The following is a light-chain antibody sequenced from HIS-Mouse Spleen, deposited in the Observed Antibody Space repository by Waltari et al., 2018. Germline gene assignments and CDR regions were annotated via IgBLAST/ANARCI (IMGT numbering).Light chain of an antibody. J-gene: IGLJ2*01. V-gene: IGLV3-10*01. CDR2: EDS. CDR3: YSTDSSGNHRV. Sequence: SYELTQPPSVSVSPGQTARITCSGDALPKKYAYWYQQKSGRAPVLVIYEDSKRPSGIPERFSGSSSGTMATLTISGAQVEDGSDYYCYSTDSSGNHRVFGGGTKLTVL. CDR1: ALPKKY.